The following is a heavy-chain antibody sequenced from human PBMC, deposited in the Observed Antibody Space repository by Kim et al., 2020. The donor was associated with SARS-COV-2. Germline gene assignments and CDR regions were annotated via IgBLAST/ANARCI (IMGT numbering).Heavy chain of an antibody. Sequence: GGSLRLSCAASGFTFSTYDVNLVRQAPGKGLEWVSTITDSGDKTYYAPSLNGRFTISRDNSKNTLYLQMNSLGADETAIYYCAPRRWLDPWGQGTLITVSS. V-gene: IGHV3-23*01. CDR1: GFTFSTYD. CDR2: ITDSGDKT. CDR3: APRRWLDP. J-gene: IGHJ5*02.